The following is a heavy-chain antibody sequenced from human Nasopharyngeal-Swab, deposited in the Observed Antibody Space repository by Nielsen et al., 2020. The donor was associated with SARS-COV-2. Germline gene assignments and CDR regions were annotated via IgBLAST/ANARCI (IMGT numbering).Heavy chain of an antibody. J-gene: IGHJ6*02. D-gene: IGHD2-15*01. V-gene: IGHV3-21*01. CDR2: ISSSSSDI. CDR1: GFRDYS. Sequence: GESLKISCVDSGFRDYSMNWVRQAPGKGLGWVSSISSSSSDIYYADSVKGRFTISRDSAKNSLYLQMNNLRAEDTAVYYCARGYCSSGSCYAKHYGMDVWGQGTTVTVSS. CDR3: ARGYCSSGSCYAKHYGMDV.